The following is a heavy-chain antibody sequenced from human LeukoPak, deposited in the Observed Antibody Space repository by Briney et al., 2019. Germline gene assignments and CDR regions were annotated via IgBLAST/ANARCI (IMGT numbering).Heavy chain of an antibody. J-gene: IGHJ4*02. Sequence: PSETLSLTCAVYGGSFSGYYWSWIRQPPGKGLEWIGEINHSGSTNYNPSLKSRVTISVDTSKNQFSLKLSSVTAADTAVYYCASFPMSISSFYWGQGTLVTVSS. V-gene: IGHV4-34*01. CDR2: INHSGST. D-gene: IGHD6-13*01. CDR1: GGSFSGYY. CDR3: ASFPMSISSFY.